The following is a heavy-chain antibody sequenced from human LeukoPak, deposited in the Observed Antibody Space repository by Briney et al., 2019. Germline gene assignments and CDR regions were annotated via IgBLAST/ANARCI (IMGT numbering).Heavy chain of an antibody. J-gene: IGHJ4*02. D-gene: IGHD6-19*01. CDR1: GFTFSSYW. CDR2: INSDGSST. V-gene: IGHV3-74*01. CDR3: AREGIAVAGRYHFDY. Sequence: PGGSLRLSCAASGFTFSSYWMHWVRQAPGKGLVWVSRINSDGSSTSYADSVKGRFTISRDNAKNTLYLQMNSLRAEDTAVYYCAREGIAVAGRYHFDYWGQGTLVTVSS.